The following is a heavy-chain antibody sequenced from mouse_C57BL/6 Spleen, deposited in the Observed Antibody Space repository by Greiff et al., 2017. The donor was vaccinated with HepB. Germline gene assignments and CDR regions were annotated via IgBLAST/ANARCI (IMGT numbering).Heavy chain of an antibody. Sequence: VQLQQSGPELVKPGASVKISCKASGYSFTGYYMNWMKQSPEKSLEWIGEINPSTGGTTYNQKFKAKATLTVDKSSSTAYMQLKSLTSEDSAVYYCARLLRGAMDYWGQGTSVTVSS. CDR2: INPSTGGT. V-gene: IGHV1-42*01. CDR3: ARLLRGAMDY. CDR1: GYSFTGYY. J-gene: IGHJ4*01. D-gene: IGHD1-1*01.